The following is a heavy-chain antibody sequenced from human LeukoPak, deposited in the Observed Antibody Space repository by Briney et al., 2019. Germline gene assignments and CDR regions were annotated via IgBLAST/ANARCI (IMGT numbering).Heavy chain of an antibody. CDR3: AKRVSIVVYPPGAAARVAFDY. Sequence: GGSLRLSCAASGFTFSGYAMSWVRQAPGKGLEWVSATSGSGGSTYYADSVKGRFTISRDNSKNTLYLQMNSLRAEDTAVYYCAKRVSIVVYPPGAAARVAFDYWGQGTLVTVSS. J-gene: IGHJ4*02. V-gene: IGHV3-23*01. CDR2: TSGSGGST. CDR1: GFTFSGYA. D-gene: IGHD2-2*01.